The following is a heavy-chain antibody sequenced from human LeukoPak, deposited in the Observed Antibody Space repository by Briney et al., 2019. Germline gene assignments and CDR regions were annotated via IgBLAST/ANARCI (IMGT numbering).Heavy chain of an antibody. J-gene: IGHJ4*02. CDR1: GFTFSSYA. D-gene: IGHD1-26*01. CDR3: AKKSGSYRLDY. V-gene: IGHV3-23*01. CDR2: VSDSGGST. Sequence: PGGSLRLSCAASGFTFSSYAMSWVRQAPGKGLEWVSGVSDSGGSTFYPDSVKGRFTISRDNSKNTLYLQMNSLRAEDTAVYYCAKKSGSYRLDYWGQGTLVTVSS.